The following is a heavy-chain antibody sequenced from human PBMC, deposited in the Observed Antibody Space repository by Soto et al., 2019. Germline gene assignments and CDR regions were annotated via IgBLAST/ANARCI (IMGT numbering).Heavy chain of an antibody. Sequence: GGSLRLSCAASGFTFSSYAMSWVRQAPGKGLEWVSAISGRGGSTYYADSVKGRFTISRDNSKNTLYLQMNSLRAEDTAVYYCAKSPAGPRYCSGGSCYSEVYYYYYMDVWGKGTTVTVSS. V-gene: IGHV3-23*01. J-gene: IGHJ6*03. D-gene: IGHD2-15*01. CDR2: ISGRGGST. CDR3: AKSPAGPRYCSGGSCYSEVYYYYYMDV. CDR1: GFTFSSYA.